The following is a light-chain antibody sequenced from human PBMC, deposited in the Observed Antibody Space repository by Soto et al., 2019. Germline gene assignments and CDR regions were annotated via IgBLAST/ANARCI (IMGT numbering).Light chain of an antibody. CDR3: QQYNSYSYT. V-gene: IGKV1-5*01. CDR2: DAS. Sequence: DIQMTQSPSTLSASVGDRVTITCRASQSISSWLAWYQQKPGKAPKLLIYDASSLESGVPSRFRDSGSGTEFTLTSSSLQPDDFATYYCQQYNSYSYTFGQGTKLEIK. J-gene: IGKJ2*01. CDR1: QSISSW.